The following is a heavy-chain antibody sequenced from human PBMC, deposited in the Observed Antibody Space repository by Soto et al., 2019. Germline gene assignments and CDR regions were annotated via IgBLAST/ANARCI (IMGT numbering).Heavy chain of an antibody. CDR3: ARSVFP. CDR1: GGSISSGGYY. CDR2: IYYSWNT. J-gene: IGHJ5*02. V-gene: IGHV4-31*03. Sequence: QVQLQESGPGLVKPSQTLSLTCTVSGGSISSGGYYLNCIRQHPGKGLEWIGYIYYSWNTYYNPSLKGRVSISVDTSKNQCSLKLNSVTAADTAVYYCARSVFPWGQGTLVTVSS.